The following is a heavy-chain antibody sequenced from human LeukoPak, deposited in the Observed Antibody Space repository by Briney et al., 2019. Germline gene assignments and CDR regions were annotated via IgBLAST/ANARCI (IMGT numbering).Heavy chain of an antibody. Sequence: PGGSLRLSCAASEFTFSSYEMNWVRQAPGKGLEWIGYIYYSGSTNYNPSLKSRVTISVDTSKNQFSLKLSSVTAADTAVYYCARHDRWLGEGPIDYWGQGTLVTVSS. CDR3: ARHDRWLGEGPIDY. CDR1: EFTFSSYE. D-gene: IGHD6-19*01. CDR2: IYYSGST. J-gene: IGHJ4*02. V-gene: IGHV4-59*08.